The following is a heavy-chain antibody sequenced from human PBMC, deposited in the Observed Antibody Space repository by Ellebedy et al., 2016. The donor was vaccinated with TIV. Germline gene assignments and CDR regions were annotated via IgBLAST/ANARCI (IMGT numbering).Heavy chain of an antibody. CDR1: GYAFTSRW. Sequence: ASVKVSCKASGYAFTSRWLHWVRQAPAQRLAGLGLIKTHNGDTLYAQMFLGRVTLTRDTSISTAYMALNRLTPDATAVYYCTRNLGVPDDYWGQGTLVTVSS. CDR2: IKTHNGDT. CDR3: TRNLGVPDDY. D-gene: IGHD3-10*01. V-gene: IGHV1-2*02. J-gene: IGHJ4*02.